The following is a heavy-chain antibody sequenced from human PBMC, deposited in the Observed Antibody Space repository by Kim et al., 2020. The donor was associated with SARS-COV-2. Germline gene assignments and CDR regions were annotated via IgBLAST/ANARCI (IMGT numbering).Heavy chain of an antibody. Sequence: GGSLRLSCTVSGFNFAFHVMHWVRQAPAKGLEWVAAISHDGNDKYYADSVKGRFTISRDNSKTAVYLHMSSLRVDDTAVYYCARSFSAYDLFDYWGQGALVTVSS. CDR2: ISHDGNDK. CDR1: GFNFAFHV. J-gene: IGHJ4*02. CDR3: ARSFSAYDLFDY. V-gene: IGHV3-30*15. D-gene: IGHD5-12*01.